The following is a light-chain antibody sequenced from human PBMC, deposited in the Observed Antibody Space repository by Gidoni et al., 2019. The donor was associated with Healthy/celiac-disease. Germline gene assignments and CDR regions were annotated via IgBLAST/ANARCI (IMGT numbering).Light chain of an antibody. CDR1: QGISSY. CDR2: AAS. CDR3: QQLNSYPRP. V-gene: IGKV1-9*01. Sequence: DIQLTQSPSFLSASVGDRVTITCRASQGISSYLAWYQQKPGKAPKLLIYAASTLQSGVPSRFSGSGSGTEFTLTISSLQPEDFATYYCQQLNSYPRPFXHXTKVEIK. J-gene: IGKJ1*01.